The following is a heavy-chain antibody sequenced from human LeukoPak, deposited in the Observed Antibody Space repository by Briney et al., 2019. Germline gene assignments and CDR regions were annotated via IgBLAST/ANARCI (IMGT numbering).Heavy chain of an antibody. CDR1: GFLLGRFW. Sequence: GGAPVPSFAGPGFLLGRFWMRWVPQAPGKGLGGVGNIKQDGNEEFYVDSVKGRFTISRDNGKNSLYLHMHSLGAEDTAVYYCATDLGHSIHYFVSWGQGTLVTVSS. J-gene: IGHJ4*02. CDR3: ATDLGHSIHYFVS. CDR2: IKQDGNEE. V-gene: IGHV3-7*01. D-gene: IGHD2-21*01.